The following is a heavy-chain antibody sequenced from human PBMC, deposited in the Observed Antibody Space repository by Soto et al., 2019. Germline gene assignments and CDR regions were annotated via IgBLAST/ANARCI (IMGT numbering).Heavy chain of an antibody. Sequence: GASVKVSCKASGYTFTNFGISWVRQAPGQGLEWMGRIIPILGIANYAQKFQGRVTITADKSTSTAYMELSSLRSEDTAVYYCARGSGSYFHPAFDIWGQGTMVTVSS. J-gene: IGHJ3*02. D-gene: IGHD1-26*01. CDR1: GYTFTNFG. V-gene: IGHV1-69*04. CDR2: IIPILGIA. CDR3: ARGSGSYFHPAFDI.